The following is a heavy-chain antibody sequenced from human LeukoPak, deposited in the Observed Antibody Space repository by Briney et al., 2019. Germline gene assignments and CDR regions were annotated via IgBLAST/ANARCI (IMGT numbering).Heavy chain of an antibody. Sequence: PGGSLRLSCAASGFAFSTYAMHWVRQAPGKGLEWVGRIKSKTDGGTTDYAAPVKGRFTISRDDSKNTLYLQMNSLKTEDTAVYYCTTDAAEGWQDYWGQGTLVTVSS. V-gene: IGHV3-15*01. J-gene: IGHJ4*02. D-gene: IGHD2-15*01. CDR2: IKSKTDGGTT. CDR1: GFAFSTYA. CDR3: TTDAAEGWQDY.